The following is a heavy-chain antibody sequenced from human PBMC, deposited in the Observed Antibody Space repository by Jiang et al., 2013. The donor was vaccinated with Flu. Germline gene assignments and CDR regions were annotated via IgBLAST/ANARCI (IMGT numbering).Heavy chain of an antibody. J-gene: IGHJ4*02. Sequence: EWVAVISYDGSNKYYADSVKGRFTISRDNSKNTLYLQMNSLRAEDTAVYYCARVAYWGQGTLVTVSS. D-gene: IGHD2-21*01. V-gene: IGHV3-30-3*01. CDR2: ISYDGSNK. CDR3: ARVAY.